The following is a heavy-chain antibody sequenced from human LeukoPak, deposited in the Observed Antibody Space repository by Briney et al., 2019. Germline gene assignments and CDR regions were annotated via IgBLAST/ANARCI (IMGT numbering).Heavy chain of an antibody. J-gene: IGHJ4*02. CDR1: GGTFSSYA. V-gene: IGHV1-69*04. CDR3: TRLSGSYYSEEDY. Sequence: ASVKVSCKASGGTFSSYAISWVRQAPGQGLEWMGRIIPILGIANYAQKFQGRVTITADKSTSTAYMELSSLRSEDTAVYYCTRLSGSYYSEEDYWGQGTLVTVSS. CDR2: IIPILGIA. D-gene: IGHD1-26*01.